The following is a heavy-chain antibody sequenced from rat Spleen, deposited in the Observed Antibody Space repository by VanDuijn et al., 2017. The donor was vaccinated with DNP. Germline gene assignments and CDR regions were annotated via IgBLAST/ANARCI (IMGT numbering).Heavy chain of an antibody. CDR2: MWSGGST. Sequence: QVQLKESGPGLVQPSQTLSLTCTVSGFSLTSYNVHWVRQPPGKGLEWMGVMWSGGSTDYNSALKSRLSISRDTSKNQVFLKMNSLQSEDTTTYYCARQDPFDYWGQGVMVTVSS. CDR3: ARQDPFDY. CDR1: GFSLTSYN. V-gene: IGHV2-45*01. J-gene: IGHJ2*01.